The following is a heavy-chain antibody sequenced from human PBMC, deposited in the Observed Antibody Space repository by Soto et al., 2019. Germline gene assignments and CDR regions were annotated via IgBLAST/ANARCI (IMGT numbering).Heavy chain of an antibody. CDR3: ARINYYDTSGYPFDY. CDR2: IRFRGST. V-gene: IGHV4-59*01. Sequence: SETLSLTCTVSGDSISSYNLAWIRQPPGKRLEWIGYIRFRGSTSYNPSLKSRVTISADPSKNQFSLKLNSVTAAASAVYYCARINYYDTSGYPFDYWGQGMMVTVS. D-gene: IGHD3-22*01. CDR1: GDSISSYN. J-gene: IGHJ4*02.